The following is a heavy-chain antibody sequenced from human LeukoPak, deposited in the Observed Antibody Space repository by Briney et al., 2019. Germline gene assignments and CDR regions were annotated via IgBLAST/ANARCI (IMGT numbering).Heavy chain of an antibody. CDR3: ARDRTNLKVLGHYSGLDR. CDR1: GFSLSEYG. J-gene: IGHJ5*02. Sequence: GGSLRLSCVGSGFSLSEYGIHWVRQAPGKGMEWVAVVSCDGSHKYYADSVKGRFTISRDTSSDTVSLQMNSLRVEDTAFYYCARDRTNLKVLGHYSGLDRWGQGTLVTVSS. D-gene: IGHD2-8*02. V-gene: IGHV3-30*03. CDR2: VSCDGSHK.